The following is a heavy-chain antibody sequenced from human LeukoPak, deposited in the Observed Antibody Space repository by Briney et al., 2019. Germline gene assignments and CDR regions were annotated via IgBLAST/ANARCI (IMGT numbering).Heavy chain of an antibody. CDR3: TRQVYYGSKSYYNFDF. D-gene: IGHD3-10*01. Sequence: PGGSLRLSCAASGFSFSASAMHWVRQASGKGLEWVGRIRSKTKNYATSYAASVKGRFTISRDDSKKTAYLQMNGLKTEDTAIYYCTRQVYYGSKSYYNFDFWGQGTLVTVSS. V-gene: IGHV3-73*01. CDR2: IRSKTKNYAT. J-gene: IGHJ4*02. CDR1: GFSFSASA.